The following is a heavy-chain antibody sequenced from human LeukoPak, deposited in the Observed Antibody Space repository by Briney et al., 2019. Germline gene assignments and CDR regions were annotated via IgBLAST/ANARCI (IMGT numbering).Heavy chain of an antibody. CDR2: IRYGGSNK. Sequence: GGSLRLSCAASGFTFSSYGMHWVRQAPGKGLEWVAFIRYGGSNKYYADSVKGRFTISRDNSKNTLYLQMNGLRAEDTAVYYCAKDAYGGNSYYFDYWGQGTLVTVSS. V-gene: IGHV3-30*02. CDR3: AKDAYGGNSYYFDY. CDR1: GFTFSSYG. D-gene: IGHD4-23*01. J-gene: IGHJ4*02.